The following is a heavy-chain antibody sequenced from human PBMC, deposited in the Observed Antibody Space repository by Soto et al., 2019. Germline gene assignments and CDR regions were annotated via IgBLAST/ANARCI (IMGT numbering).Heavy chain of an antibody. CDR3: ARAIRPSYLTNWFDP. J-gene: IGHJ5*02. D-gene: IGHD1-26*01. CDR1: GFSFSSYC. Sequence: XVCLRLSCAACGFSFSSYCMHGVRQAPGKGLEWVAVIWYDGSNKYYADSVKGRFTISRDNSKNTLYLQMNSLRAEDTAVYYCARAIRPSYLTNWFDPCGQRTLVTVSS. CDR2: IWYDGSNK. V-gene: IGHV3-33*01.